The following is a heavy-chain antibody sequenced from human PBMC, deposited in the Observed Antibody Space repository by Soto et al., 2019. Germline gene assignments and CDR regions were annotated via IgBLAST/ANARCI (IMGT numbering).Heavy chain of an antibody. J-gene: IGHJ4*02. V-gene: IGHV3-9*01. CDR1: GFNFDDHA. CDR2: ISANGAFV. Sequence: EVQLVESGGGLVEPGRSLRLSCAASGFNFDDHAMNWVRLAPGKGLEWVSVISANGAFVGYANSVKGRFTISRDNAKNSLLRQMSSLRREDTAVYYCTRDILRTITTVDYWGQGTLVTVSS. CDR3: TRDILRTITTVDY. D-gene: IGHD1-20*01.